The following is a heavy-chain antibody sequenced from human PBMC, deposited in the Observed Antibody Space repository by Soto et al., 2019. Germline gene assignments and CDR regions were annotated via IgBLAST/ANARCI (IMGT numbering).Heavy chain of an antibody. CDR1: GGSISSRSYY. Sequence: SETLSLTCTVSGGSISSRSYYRAWIRQPPGQGLEWIATIYYNGNTSYNPSLKSRATISVYASENRFSLKLRSGTAADTAVYYCARGFGGYSWFDPWGQGTLVTVSS. J-gene: IGHJ5*02. D-gene: IGHD3-22*01. CDR2: IYYNGNT. CDR3: ARGFGGYSWFDP. V-gene: IGHV4-39*02.